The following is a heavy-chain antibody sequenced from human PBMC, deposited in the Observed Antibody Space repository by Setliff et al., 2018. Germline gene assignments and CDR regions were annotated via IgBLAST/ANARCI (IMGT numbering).Heavy chain of an antibody. V-gene: IGHV4-38-2*02. D-gene: IGHD2-15*01. Sequence: PSETLSLTCTVSGYSISSGYYWGWIRQPPGKGLEWIGNMYHSGSVYYNPSLKSRVTISVDTSKNQFSLKVTSVTAADTAVYYCARVDWGYFRFDPWGQGTLVTVSS. J-gene: IGHJ5*02. CDR1: GYSISSGYY. CDR2: MYHSGSV. CDR3: ARVDWGYFRFDP.